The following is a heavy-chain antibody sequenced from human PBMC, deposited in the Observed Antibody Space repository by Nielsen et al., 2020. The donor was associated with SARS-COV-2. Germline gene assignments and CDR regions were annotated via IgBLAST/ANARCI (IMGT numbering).Heavy chain of an antibody. CDR2: MNPNSGNT. V-gene: IGHV1-8*01. CDR1: VYTFSSSV. Sequence: ASLKVSCMPSVYTFSSSVINWVRQATRQGLEWMGWMNPNSGNTGYAQKFQGRVTMTRNTSISTAYMELSSLRSEDTAVYYCARARYSSSWYYFDYWGQGTLVTVSS. CDR3: ARARYSSSWYYFDY. J-gene: IGHJ4*02. D-gene: IGHD6-13*01.